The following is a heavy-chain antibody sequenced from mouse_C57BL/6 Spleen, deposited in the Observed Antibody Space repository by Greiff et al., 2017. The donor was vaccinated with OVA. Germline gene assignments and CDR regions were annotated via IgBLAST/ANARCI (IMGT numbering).Heavy chain of an antibody. CDR2: ISSGGSYT. J-gene: IGHJ1*03. CDR1: GFTFSSYG. CDR3: ARHDDYYWYFDV. Sequence: EVKVEESGGDLVQPGGSLKLSCAASGFTFSSYGMSWVRQTPDKRLEWVATISSGGSYTYYPDSVKGRFTISRDNAKNTLYLQMSSLKSEDTAMYYCARHDDYYWYFDVWGTGTTVTVSS. V-gene: IGHV5-6*02. D-gene: IGHD2-3*01.